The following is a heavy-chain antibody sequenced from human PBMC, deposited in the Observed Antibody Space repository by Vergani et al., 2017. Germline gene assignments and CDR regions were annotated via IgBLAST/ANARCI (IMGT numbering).Heavy chain of an antibody. D-gene: IGHD3-3*01. CDR1: GGSISSGGYS. J-gene: IGHJ4*02. CDR2: IYHSGST. Sequence: QLQLQESGSGLVKPSQTLSLTCAVSGGSISSGGYSWSWIRQPPGKGLEWIGYIYHSGSTYYNPSLKSRVTISVDTSKNQFSLKLSSVTAADTAVYYCARGLFDFWSGYHPPDYWGQGTLVTVSS. V-gene: IGHV4-30-2*01. CDR3: ARGLFDFWSGYHPPDY.